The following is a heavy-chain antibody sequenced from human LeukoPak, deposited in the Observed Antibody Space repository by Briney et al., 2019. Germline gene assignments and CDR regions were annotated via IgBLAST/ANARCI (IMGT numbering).Heavy chain of an antibody. CDR2: MNPNSGNT. D-gene: IGHD2-2*01. V-gene: IGHV1-8*01. CDR3: ARMYCSSTSCYGMDV. Sequence: GASVKVSCKASGYTFTSYDINWVRLATGQGLEWMGWMNPNSGNTGYAQKFQGRDTMTRNTSISTAYMELSSLRSEDTAVYYCARMYCSSTSCYGMDVWGQGTTVTVSS. J-gene: IGHJ6*02. CDR1: GYTFTSYD.